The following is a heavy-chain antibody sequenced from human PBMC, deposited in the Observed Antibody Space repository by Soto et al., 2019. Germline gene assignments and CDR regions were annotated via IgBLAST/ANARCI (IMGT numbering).Heavy chain of an antibody. D-gene: IGHD1-1*01. Sequence: QVQLVESGGGSVKPGGSLRLSCGVSGFAFSEYYMDWIRQAPGKGLEWVSFVSGSGITTHYAESVKGRFTISRDNAKNSLYLQMNSLRAEDTAVYYCAREVTGTTIDYRGQGTLVTVSS. J-gene: IGHJ4*02. V-gene: IGHV3-11*01. CDR3: AREVTGTTIDY. CDR2: VSGSGITT. CDR1: GFAFSEYY.